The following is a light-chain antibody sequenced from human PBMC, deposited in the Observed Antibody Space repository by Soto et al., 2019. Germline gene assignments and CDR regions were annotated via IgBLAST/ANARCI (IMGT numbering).Light chain of an antibody. V-gene: IGKV1-39*01. Sequence: DIQMTQSPSSLSASVGDRVTITCRAGQSISTYLNWYQQKPGKAPKLLIYSASSLQSGVPSRFSGSGSGTDFTLTINSLQPEDFATYYCQQSYSTLLTFGQGTKMDIK. CDR3: QQSYSTLLT. CDR2: SAS. CDR1: QSISTY. J-gene: IGKJ1*01.